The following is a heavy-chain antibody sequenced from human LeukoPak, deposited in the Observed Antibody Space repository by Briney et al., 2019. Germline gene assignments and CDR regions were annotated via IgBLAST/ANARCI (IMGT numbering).Heavy chain of an antibody. D-gene: IGHD2-2*01. CDR1: GDSVSSNSAA. CDR3: AGSRSDCSSTGCYEGFFDF. J-gene: IGHJ4*02. Sequence: SQTLSLTCAISGDSVSSNSAAWNWIRQSPSRGLEWLGRTYYRSKWYIDYAVSVKSRITFNPDTSKNHFSLQLNSVTPEDTAVYYCAGSRSDCSSTGCYEGFFDFWGQGTLVTVSS. V-gene: IGHV6-1*01. CDR2: TYYRSKWYI.